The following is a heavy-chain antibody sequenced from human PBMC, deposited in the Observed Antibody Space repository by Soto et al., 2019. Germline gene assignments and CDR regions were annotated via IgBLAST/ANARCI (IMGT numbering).Heavy chain of an antibody. CDR3: ASLRGYSGNDYGPGAYYYYMDV. CDR1: GYTFTSYD. J-gene: IGHJ6*03. V-gene: IGHV1-8*01. D-gene: IGHD5-12*01. Sequence: QVQLVQSGAEVKKPGASVKVSCKASGYTFTSYDINWVRQATGQGLEWMGWMNPNSGNTGYAQKFQGRVTMTRNTSISTAYMQLSSLTSEHTAVYYCASLRGYSGNDYGPGAYYYYMDVWGKGTTVTVSS. CDR2: MNPNSGNT.